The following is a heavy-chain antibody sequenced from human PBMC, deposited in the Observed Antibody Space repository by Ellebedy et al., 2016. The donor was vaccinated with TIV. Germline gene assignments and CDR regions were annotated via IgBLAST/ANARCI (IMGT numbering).Heavy chain of an antibody. D-gene: IGHD3-16*01. V-gene: IGHV4-31*03. CDR3: AREFGTSWPYYFDS. Sequence: SETLSLXCSVSGDSISIGGYYWGWIRQKPGKGLEWIGNIYSSGSVYYDPSLKNRLTMSVDTSKNQFSLALSSVTAADSAVYFCAREFGTSWPYYFDSWGQGVLVTVSS. J-gene: IGHJ4*02. CDR1: GDSISIGGYY. CDR2: IYSSGSV.